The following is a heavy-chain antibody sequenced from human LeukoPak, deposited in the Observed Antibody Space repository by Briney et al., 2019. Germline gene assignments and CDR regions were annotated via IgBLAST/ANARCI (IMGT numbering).Heavy chain of an antibody. V-gene: IGHV1-69-2*01. J-gene: IGHJ4*02. D-gene: IGHD3-3*01. Sequence: ATVKISFKVSGYTFTDYYIHWVQRAPGKGPEWMGRADPEDHEIIYAEKFQGRVTITADTSTGTAYMQLSSLRSEDTAVYYCATLESEGYWGQGTLVTVSS. CDR3: ATLESEGY. CDR1: GYTFTDYY. CDR2: ADPEDHEI.